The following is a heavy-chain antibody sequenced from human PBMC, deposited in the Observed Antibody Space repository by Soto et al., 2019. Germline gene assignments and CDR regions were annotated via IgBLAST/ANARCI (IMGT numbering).Heavy chain of an antibody. J-gene: IGHJ4*02. Sequence: QVQLMQSGAEVKKPGASVRVSCKASGYTFTNYYVHWVRQAPGQGLEWMGFINPNGGSTTYAQKFQGRFTFTTDTSTRTVYLQLSSLRSEDTAVFYCARYAPYDYWGQGTLVTVSS. CDR1: GYTFTNYY. V-gene: IGHV1-46*01. CDR2: INPNGGST. CDR3: ARYAPYDY.